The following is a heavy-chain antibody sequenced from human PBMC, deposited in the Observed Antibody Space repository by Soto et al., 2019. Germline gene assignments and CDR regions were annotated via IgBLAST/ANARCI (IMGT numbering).Heavy chain of an antibody. CDR3: SREILLSKYYYGSGSYYNDTDYYYYGMDV. J-gene: IGHJ6*02. CDR1: RYTLTSYY. V-gene: IGHV1-46*01. CDR2: INPSGGST. Sequence: ASVQVCCKAARYTLTSYYMHWVGQAPGQGLEWMGIINPSGGSTSYAQKFQGRVTITSDTSTSTVYMELSSLRSEDTAVYYCSREILLSKYYYGSGSYYNDTDYYYYGMDVWGQGTTVTVSS. D-gene: IGHD3-10*01.